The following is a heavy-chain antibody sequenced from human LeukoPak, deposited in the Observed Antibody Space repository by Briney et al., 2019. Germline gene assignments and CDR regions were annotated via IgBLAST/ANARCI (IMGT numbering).Heavy chain of an antibody. J-gene: IGHJ4*02. CDR3: ARVPRITMIVVG. CDR1: GGSISSNNYY. Sequence: PSETLSLTCTVSGGSISSNNYYWSWIRQHPGKGLEWIGYIYYSGSTYYNPSLKSRVTISVDTSKNQFSLKLSSVTAADTAVYYCARVPRITMIVVGWGQGTLVTVSS. CDR2: IYYSGST. V-gene: IGHV4-31*03. D-gene: IGHD3-22*01.